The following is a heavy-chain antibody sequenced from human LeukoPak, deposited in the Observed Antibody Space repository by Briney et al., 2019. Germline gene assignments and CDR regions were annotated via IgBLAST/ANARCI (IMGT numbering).Heavy chain of an antibody. D-gene: IGHD3-3*01. V-gene: IGHV3-66*02. Sequence: PGGSLRLSCAASGFTVSSNYMSWVRQAPGKGLEWVSVIYSGGSTYYADSVKGRFTISRDNSKNTLYLQMNSLRAEDTAVYYCASSKPYYDFWSGYKKHYFDYWGQGTLVTVSS. J-gene: IGHJ4*02. CDR2: IYSGGST. CDR3: ASSKPYYDFWSGYKKHYFDY. CDR1: GFTVSSNY.